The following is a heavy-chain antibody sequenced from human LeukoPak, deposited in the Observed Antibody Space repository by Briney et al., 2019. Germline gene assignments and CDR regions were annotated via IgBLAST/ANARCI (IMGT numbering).Heavy chain of an antibody. V-gene: IGHV4-34*01. J-gene: IGHJ4*02. CDR1: GGSFSGYY. CDR2: TNHSGST. CDR3: ATSSSSGRSLDY. D-gene: IGHD6-6*01. Sequence: SETLSLTCAVYGGSFSGYYWSWIRQPPGKGLEWIGETNHSGSTNYNPSLKSRVTISVDTSKNQFSLKLSSVTAADTAVYYCATSSSSGRSLDYWGQGTLVTVSS.